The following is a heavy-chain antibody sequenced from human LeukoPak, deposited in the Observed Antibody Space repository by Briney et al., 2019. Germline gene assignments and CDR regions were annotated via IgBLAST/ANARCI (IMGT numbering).Heavy chain of an antibody. D-gene: IGHD3-10*01. Sequence: GGSLRLSCAASGFTFSSYAMHWVRQAPVKGLEYVSAISSNGGSTYYANSVKGRFTISRDNSKNTLYLQMGSLRAEDMAVYYCARERKLLWFGELFYWGQGTLVTVSS. V-gene: IGHV3-64*01. J-gene: IGHJ4*02. CDR2: ISSNGGST. CDR1: GFTFSSYA. CDR3: ARERKLLWFGELFY.